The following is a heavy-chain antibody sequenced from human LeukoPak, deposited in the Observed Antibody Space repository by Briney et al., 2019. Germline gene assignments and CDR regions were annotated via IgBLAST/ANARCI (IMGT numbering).Heavy chain of an antibody. CDR2: ISYDGSEK. J-gene: IGHJ4*02. Sequence: PGGSLRLSCAASGFTFSSYCMSWVRQAPGKGLEWVSNISYDGSEKYYVDSVKGRFTISRDNAKNSLYLQMNSLRAEDTAVYYCASHYGNYSFFDYWGQGTVVTVS. D-gene: IGHD4-11*01. CDR1: GFTFSSYC. V-gene: IGHV3-7*01. CDR3: ASHYGNYSFFDY.